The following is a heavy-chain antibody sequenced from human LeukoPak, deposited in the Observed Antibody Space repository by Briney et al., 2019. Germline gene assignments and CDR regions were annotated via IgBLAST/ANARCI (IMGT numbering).Heavy chain of an antibody. CDR1: GFTFSSYG. D-gene: IGHD3-10*01. J-gene: IGHJ6*03. V-gene: IGHV3-48*03. CDR2: ISSSGSTI. Sequence: PGGSLRLSCAASGFTFSSYGMNWVRQAPGKGLEGVSYISSSGSTIYYADSVKGRFTISRDNAKNSLYLQMNSLRAEDTAVYYCAREGSWFGESDRLCYYYYMDVWGKGTTVTISS. CDR3: AREGSWFGESDRLCYYYYMDV.